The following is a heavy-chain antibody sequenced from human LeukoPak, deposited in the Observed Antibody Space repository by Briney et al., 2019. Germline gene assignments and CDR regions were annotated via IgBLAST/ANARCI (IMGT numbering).Heavy chain of an antibody. CDR2: ISSSSSTI. CDR1: GFTFSTYA. CDR3: ARAPTKGTTAIFDY. D-gene: IGHD5-24*01. V-gene: IGHV3-48*04. J-gene: IGHJ4*02. Sequence: GGSLRLSCAASGFTFSTYAINWVRQAPGKGLEWVSYISSSSSTIYYADSVKGRFTISRDNAKNSLYLQMNSLRAEDTAVCYCARAPTKGTTAIFDYWGQGTLVTVSS.